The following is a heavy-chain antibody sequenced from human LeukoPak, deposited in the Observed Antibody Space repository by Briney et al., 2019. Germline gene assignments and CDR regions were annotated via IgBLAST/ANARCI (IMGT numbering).Heavy chain of an antibody. CDR2: IYYSGST. CDR1: GGSISSYY. CDR3: ARVAGTGFYYFDY. V-gene: IGHV4-59*01. Sequence: SETLSLTCTVSGGSISSYYWSWIRQPPGKGLEWIGYIYYSGSTNYNPSLKSRVTISVDTSKNQFSLKLSSVTAADTAVSYCARVAGTGFYYFDYWGQGTLVTVSS. J-gene: IGHJ4*02. D-gene: IGHD6-13*01.